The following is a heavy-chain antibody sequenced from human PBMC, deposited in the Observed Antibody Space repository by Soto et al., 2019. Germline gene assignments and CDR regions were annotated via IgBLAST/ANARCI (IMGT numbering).Heavy chain of an antibody. CDR3: ALGKFMDV. D-gene: IGHD3-16*01. Sequence: QVQLQESGPGLVKPSQTLSLTCTVSGVSLSSSGHYWNWVRQHPGKGLEWVGYIDYSGRTYYNPSLQSRLVMSIDPSKNQSSLNLTSVTAADTALYFCALGKFMDVWGRGTTVTVSS. V-gene: IGHV4-31*03. CDR2: IDYSGRT. CDR1: GVSLSSSGHY. J-gene: IGHJ6*03.